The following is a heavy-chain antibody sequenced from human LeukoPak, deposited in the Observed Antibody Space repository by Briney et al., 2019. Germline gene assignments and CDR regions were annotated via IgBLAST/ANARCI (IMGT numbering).Heavy chain of an antibody. J-gene: IGHJ4*02. V-gene: IGHV3-30*04. CDR1: GFIFSNYA. Sequence: GRSLRLSCAASGFIFSNYAMHWVRQAPGKGLEWVAVISYDGSNKYYADSVKGRFTISRDNSKTTLYLQLNSLRAEDTAVYYCAKSGYNRFDYWGQGTLVTVSS. D-gene: IGHD5-24*01. CDR2: ISYDGSNK. CDR3: AKSGYNRFDY.